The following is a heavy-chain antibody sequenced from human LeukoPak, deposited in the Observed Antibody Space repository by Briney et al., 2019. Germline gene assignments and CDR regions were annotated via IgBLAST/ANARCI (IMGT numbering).Heavy chain of an antibody. CDR3: ARVGGQDYGGPNPFDY. CDR1: GFTFSRYA. Sequence: GGSLRLSCAASGFTFSRYAMSWVRQAPGKGLEWVSIISESGSSTYYADSVKGRFTISRDNAKNSLYLQMNSLRAEDTAVYYCARVGGQDYGGPNPFDYWGQGTLVTVSS. CDR2: ISESGSST. J-gene: IGHJ4*02. D-gene: IGHD4-23*01. V-gene: IGHV3-23*01.